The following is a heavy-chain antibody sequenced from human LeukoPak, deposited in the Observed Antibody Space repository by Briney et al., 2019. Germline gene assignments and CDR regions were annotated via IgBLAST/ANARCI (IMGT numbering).Heavy chain of an antibody. J-gene: IGHJ4*02. CDR3: VRTNPWDLTYYFDY. CDR1: SASITSSPYF. D-gene: IGHD1-14*01. CDR2: ISYSGTT. V-gene: IGHV4-39*01. Sequence: SETLSLTCTVSSASITSSPYFWGWIRQSPGKGLEWIGSISYSGTTYYNPSLKSRVTISVDTSKNQFSLKLNSVTAADTAVYYCVRTNPWDLTYYFDYWGQGTLVTVSS.